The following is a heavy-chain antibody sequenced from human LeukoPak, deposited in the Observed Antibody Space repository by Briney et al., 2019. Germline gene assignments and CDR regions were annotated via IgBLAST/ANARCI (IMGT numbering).Heavy chain of an antibody. CDR3: ARGGMGITPFDY. V-gene: IGHV4-59*13. CDR1: GGSISTYY. J-gene: IGHJ4*02. CDR2: ISYSGST. Sequence: PSQTLSLTCTVSGGSISTYYWSWIRQSPGKGLEWIGYISYSGSTSYNPSLKGRVTISIDTSKNQLSLTLNFVIAADTAVYFCARGGMGITPFDYWGLGTLVTVSS. D-gene: IGHD5-24*01.